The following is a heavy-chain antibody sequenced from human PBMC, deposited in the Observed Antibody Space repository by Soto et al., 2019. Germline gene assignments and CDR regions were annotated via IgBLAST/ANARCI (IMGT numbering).Heavy chain of an antibody. D-gene: IGHD2-8*02. CDR3: ARVLSANYWFAYYYYWMED. V-gene: IGHV1-8*01. J-gene: IGHJ6*02. Sequence: ASVKVSCKASGYTFTSYDINWVRQATRQGLEWMGWMNPNSGNTGYAQKFQGRVTMTRNTSISTAYMELSSLRSVDTAVYYCARVLSANYWFAYYYYWMEDWCQETSLTVFS. CDR2: MNPNSGNT. CDR1: GYTFTSYD.